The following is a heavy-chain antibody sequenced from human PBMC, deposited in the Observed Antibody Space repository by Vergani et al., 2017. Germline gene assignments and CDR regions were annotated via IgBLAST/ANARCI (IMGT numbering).Heavy chain of an antibody. CDR1: GGTFSSYA. CDR2: IIPIFGTA. Sequence: QVQLVQSGAEVKKPGSSVKVSCKASGGTFSSYAISWVRQAPGQGLEWMGGIIPIFGTANYAQKFQGRVTITADESTSTAYMELSSLRSEDTAGYYCARDGTGRDGYNFWYFDLWGRGTLVTVSS. J-gene: IGHJ2*01. V-gene: IGHV1-69*01. D-gene: IGHD5-24*01. CDR3: ARDGTGRDGYNFWYFDL.